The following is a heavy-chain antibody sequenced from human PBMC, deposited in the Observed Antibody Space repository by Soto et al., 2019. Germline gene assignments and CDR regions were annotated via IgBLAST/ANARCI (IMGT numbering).Heavy chain of an antibody. D-gene: IGHD1-20*01. CDR1: GFTFSSYG. J-gene: IGHJ6*02. CDR2: TYTSGST. CDR3: ARDPPITSDYAMDV. Sequence: LRLSCAASGFTFSSYGMHWVRQAPGKGLECISLTYTSGSTHYADSVKGRFTVSRDDSRNTLYLQMSSLRVEDTAVYYCARDPPITSDYAMDVWGQGTTVTVSS. V-gene: IGHV3-53*01.